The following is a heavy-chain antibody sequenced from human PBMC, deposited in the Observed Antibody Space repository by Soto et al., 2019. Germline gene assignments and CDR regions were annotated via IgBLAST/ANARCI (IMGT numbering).Heavy chain of an antibody. D-gene: IGHD3-22*01. CDR3: ARPTDYHDHEYGMDV. CDR1: GYSFTSYW. Sequence: GESLKISCKGSGYSFTSYWISWVRQMPGKGLEWMGRIDPSDSYTNYSPSFQGHVTISADKSISTAYLQWSSLKASDTAMYYCARPTDYHDHEYGMDVWGQGTTVTVSS. V-gene: IGHV5-10-1*01. CDR2: IDPSDSYT. J-gene: IGHJ6*02.